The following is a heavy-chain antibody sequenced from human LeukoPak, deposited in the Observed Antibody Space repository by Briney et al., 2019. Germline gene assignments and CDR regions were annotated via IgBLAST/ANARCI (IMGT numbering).Heavy chain of an antibody. CDR2: ISSDGGNK. D-gene: IGHD6-19*01. CDR3: AKDRAVAGVGVAYYFEY. J-gene: IGHJ4*02. V-gene: IGHV3-30*18. Sequence: PGGSLRLSCVASGLIFSSYGMHWVRQAPGKGLEWVAVISSDGGNKYYADSVTGRFTISRDNSKNTLYLQMNSLRADDTAVYYCAKDRAVAGVGVAYYFEYWGQGTLVTVSS. CDR1: GLIFSSYG.